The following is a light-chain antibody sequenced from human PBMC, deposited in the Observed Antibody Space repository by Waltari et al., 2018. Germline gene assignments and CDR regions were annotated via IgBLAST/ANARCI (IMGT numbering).Light chain of an antibody. V-gene: IGLV1-40*01. J-gene: IGLJ2*01. Sequence: QSVFTPPPSVSGAPGQRVTISCTGSRSNIRAGYDFPGYQQLPGTATKLLIYDNRSRPSGVPDLFSGSKSGTSASLAITGLQAEDEAAYYCQSFDNSLSGVVFGGGTKLTVL. CDR3: QSFDNSLSGVV. CDR2: DNR. CDR1: RSNIRAGYD.